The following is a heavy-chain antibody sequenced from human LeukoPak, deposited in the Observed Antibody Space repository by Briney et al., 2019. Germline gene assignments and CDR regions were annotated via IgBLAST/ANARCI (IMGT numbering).Heavy chain of an antibody. CDR1: GFTFSSYD. Sequence: PGGSLRLSCAASGFTFSSYDMTWVRQAPGKGLEWVSSISSRSSYIYYAESVKGRFAISRDNAKNLLFLQMNSLRAEDTAVYYCARAFSGSYYYHYYYMDVWGKGTTVTVSS. J-gene: IGHJ6*03. D-gene: IGHD1-26*01. CDR2: ISSRSSYI. V-gene: IGHV3-21*06. CDR3: ARAFSGSYYYHYYYMDV.